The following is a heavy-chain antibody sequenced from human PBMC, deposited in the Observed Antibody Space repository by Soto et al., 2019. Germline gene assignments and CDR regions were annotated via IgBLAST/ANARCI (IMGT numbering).Heavy chain of an antibody. CDR1: GGSISSYY. Sequence: SETLSLTCTVSGGSISSYYWSWIRQPPGKGLEWIGYNYYSGSTNYNPSLKSRVTISVDTSKNQFSLKLSSVTAADTAVYYCARLETKLGISGAFDIWGQGTMVTVSS. D-gene: IGHD7-27*01. CDR3: ARLETKLGISGAFDI. V-gene: IGHV4-59*08. J-gene: IGHJ3*02. CDR2: NYYSGST.